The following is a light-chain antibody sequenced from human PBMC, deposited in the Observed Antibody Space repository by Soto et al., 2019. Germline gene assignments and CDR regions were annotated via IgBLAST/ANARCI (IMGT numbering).Light chain of an antibody. J-gene: IGKJ1*01. V-gene: IGKV1-8*01. CDR1: QGISSY. CDR2: AAS. Sequence: AIRMTQSPSSFSASTGDRVTITCRASQGISSYLAWYQQQPGKAPKLLIYAASTLQSGVPSRFSGSGSGTDFTLTISCLQSEDFATYYCQQYYSYPRTYGQGTKAEIK. CDR3: QQYYSYPRT.